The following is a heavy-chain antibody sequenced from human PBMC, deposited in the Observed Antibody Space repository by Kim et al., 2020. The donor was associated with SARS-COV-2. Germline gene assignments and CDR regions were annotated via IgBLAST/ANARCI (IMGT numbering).Heavy chain of an antibody. CDR1: GGSFSDYF. D-gene: IGHD2-2*01. CDR3: ARGAVGVSCCPRDYYAMDV. V-gene: IGHV4-34*01. J-gene: IGHJ6*02. Sequence: SETLSLTCVVYGGSFSDYFWSWIRQPPGKGLEWIGEINHRGSPKYNPSLESRLTLSVDTSQKQFSLRLSSVTAADTAVYYCARGAVGVSCCPRDYYAMDVWGQGTTVTVS. CDR2: INHRGSP.